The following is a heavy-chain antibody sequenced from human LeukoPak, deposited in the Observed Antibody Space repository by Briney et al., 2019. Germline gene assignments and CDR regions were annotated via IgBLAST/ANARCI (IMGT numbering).Heavy chain of an antibody. Sequence: SETLSLTCTVSGGPISSYYWSWIRQPPGKGLEWIGYIYYSGSTNYNPSLKSRVTISVDTSKNQFSLKLSSVTAADTAVYYCARLIHSGFDPWGQGTLVTVSS. J-gene: IGHJ5*02. CDR2: IYYSGST. V-gene: IGHV4-59*08. CDR1: GGPISSYY. D-gene: IGHD1-26*01. CDR3: ARLIHSGFDP.